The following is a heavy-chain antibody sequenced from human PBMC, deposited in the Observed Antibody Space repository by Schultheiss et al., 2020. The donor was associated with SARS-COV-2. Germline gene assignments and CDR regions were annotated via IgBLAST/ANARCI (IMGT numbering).Heavy chain of an antibody. Sequence: GGSLRLSCAASGFTFSSYGMNWVRQAPGKGLEWVSSISSSSSYIYYADSVKGRFTISRDNAKNSLYLQMNTLSAEDTAIYYCASLYVTSSVAWFDPWGQGTLVTVSS. CDR3: ASLYVTSSVAWFDP. CDR1: GFTFSSYG. J-gene: IGHJ5*02. D-gene: IGHD6-6*01. V-gene: IGHV3-21*01. CDR2: ISSSSSYI.